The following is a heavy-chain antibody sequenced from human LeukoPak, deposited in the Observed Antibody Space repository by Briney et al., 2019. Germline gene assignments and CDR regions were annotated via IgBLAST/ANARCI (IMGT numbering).Heavy chain of an antibody. Sequence: GGSLRLSCAASGFTFSSYWMSWVRQAPGKGLEWVAVISYDGSNKYYADSVKGRFTISRDNSKNTLYLQMNSLRAEDTAVYYCAKDGRVLRYFDWDYFDYWGQGTLVTVSS. J-gene: IGHJ4*02. V-gene: IGHV3-30*18. CDR2: ISYDGSNK. CDR3: AKDGRVLRYFDWDYFDY. D-gene: IGHD3-9*01. CDR1: GFTFSSYW.